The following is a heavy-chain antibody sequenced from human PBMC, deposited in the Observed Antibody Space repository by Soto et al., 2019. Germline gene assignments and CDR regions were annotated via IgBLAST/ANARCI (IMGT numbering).Heavy chain of an antibody. V-gene: IGHV4-4*02. Sequence: SETLSLTCAVPGGSISSSNWWSWVRQPPGKGLEWIGEIYHSGSTNYNPSLKSRVTISVDKSKNQFSLKLSSVTAADTAVYYCARDRVLYSYALDAAFDIWGQGTMVTVSS. J-gene: IGHJ3*02. CDR1: GGSISSSNW. CDR3: ARDRVLYSYALDAAFDI. CDR2: IYHSGST. D-gene: IGHD5-18*01.